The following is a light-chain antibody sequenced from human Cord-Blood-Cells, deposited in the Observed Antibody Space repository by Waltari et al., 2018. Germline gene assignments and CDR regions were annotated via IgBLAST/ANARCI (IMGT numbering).Light chain of an antibody. Sequence: EIVITQSPATLPLYSGKRATLSCRASQSVSSNLAWYQQKPGQAPRLLIYGASTRATGIPARFSGSGSGTEFTLTISSLQSEDFAVYYCQQYNNWPMYTFGQGTKLEIK. CDR2: GAS. J-gene: IGKJ2*01. CDR3: QQYNNWPMYT. V-gene: IGKV3-15*01. CDR1: QSVSSN.